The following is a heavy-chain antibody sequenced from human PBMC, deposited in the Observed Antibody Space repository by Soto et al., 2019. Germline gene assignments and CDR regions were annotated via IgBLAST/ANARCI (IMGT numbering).Heavy chain of an antibody. V-gene: IGHV1-3*01. CDR3: ARDYGDFEFSLDY. CDR2: INVGNGDT. J-gene: IGHJ4*02. Sequence: ASVKVACQTSGYTFTTYAMRWVRQAPGQRLEWMGWINVGNGDTKFSQKFQGRVTITRDTSATTASMELSSLTSEDTAVYYCARDYGDFEFSLDYWGQGTPVTVSS. D-gene: IGHD4-17*01. CDR1: GYTFTTYA.